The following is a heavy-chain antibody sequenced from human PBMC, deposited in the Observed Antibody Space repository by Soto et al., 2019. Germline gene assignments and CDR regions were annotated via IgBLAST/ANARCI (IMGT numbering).Heavy chain of an antibody. V-gene: IGHV4-30-4*01. Sequence: SETLSLTCTVSGGSISSGDHYWSWIRQPTGKGLEWIGYNYYSGSTNYTPPLKSRVTISVDTSKNQFSLKLSSVTAAATAVYYCARSKSPYYDSRGYYDYFDYWGQGTLVTVSS. CDR1: GGSISSGDHY. J-gene: IGHJ4*02. D-gene: IGHD3-22*01. CDR3: ARSKSPYYDSRGYYDYFDY. CDR2: NYYSGST.